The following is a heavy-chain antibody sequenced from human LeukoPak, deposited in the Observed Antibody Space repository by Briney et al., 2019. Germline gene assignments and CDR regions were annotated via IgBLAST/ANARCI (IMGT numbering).Heavy chain of an antibody. D-gene: IGHD5-18*01. CDR3: ARGGYGYGYVSDY. J-gene: IGHJ4*02. V-gene: IGHV4-39*01. Sequence: PSEALSLTCTVSGGSISSSSYYWGWIRQPPGKGLEWIGSIYYSGSTYYNPSLKSRVTISVDTSKNQFSLKLSSVTAADTAVYYCARGGYGYGYVSDYWRQGTLVTVSS. CDR1: GGSISSSSYY. CDR2: IYYSGST.